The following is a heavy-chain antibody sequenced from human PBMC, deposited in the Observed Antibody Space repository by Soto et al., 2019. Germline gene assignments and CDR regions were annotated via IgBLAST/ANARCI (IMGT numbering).Heavy chain of an antibody. Sequence: QVQLVESGGGVVQPGRSLRLSCAASGFTFSSYGMHWVRQAPGKGLEWVAVIWYDGSNKYYADSVKGRFTISRDNSKNTLYLQMNSLRAEDTAVYYCARDLAPDPASTFDYWGQGTLVTVSS. CDR2: IWYDGSNK. D-gene: IGHD3-3*02. V-gene: IGHV3-33*01. CDR1: GFTFSSYG. J-gene: IGHJ4*02. CDR3: ARDLAPDPASTFDY.